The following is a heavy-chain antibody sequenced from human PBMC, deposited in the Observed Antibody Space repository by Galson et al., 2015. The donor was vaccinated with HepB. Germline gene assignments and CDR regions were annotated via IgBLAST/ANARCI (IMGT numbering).Heavy chain of an antibody. CDR1: GFTFSSYA. CDR2: ISGSGGST. J-gene: IGHJ6*02. CDR3: AKDRCSGGSCYSGRLDV. D-gene: IGHD2-15*01. V-gene: IGHV3-23*01. Sequence: LRLSCAASGFTFSSYAMSWVRQAPGKGLEWVSAISGSGGSTYYADSVKGRFTISRDNSKNTLYLQMNSLRAEDTAVYHCAKDRCSGGSCYSGRLDVWGQGTTVTVSS.